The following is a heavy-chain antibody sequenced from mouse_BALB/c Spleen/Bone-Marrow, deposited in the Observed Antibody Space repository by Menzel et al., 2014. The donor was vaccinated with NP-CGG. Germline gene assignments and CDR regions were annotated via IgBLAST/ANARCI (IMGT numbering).Heavy chain of an antibody. CDR1: GFTFXDYY. Sequence: EVQLMESGGGLVKPGGSLKLSCAASGFTFXDYYMYWVRQTPEKRLEWVATIRDGGSYTYYPDSVKGRFTISRDNAKNNLYLQMSSLKSEDTAMYYCGRAGFAYWGQGTLVTVSA. J-gene: IGHJ3*01. V-gene: IGHV5-4*02. D-gene: IGHD3-3*01. CDR2: IRDGGSYT. CDR3: GRAGFAY.